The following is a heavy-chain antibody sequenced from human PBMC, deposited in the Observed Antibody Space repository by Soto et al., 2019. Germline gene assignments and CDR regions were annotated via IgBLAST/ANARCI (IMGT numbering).Heavy chain of an antibody. CDR3: TTAPLPVTTPRLYYDYGMDV. Sequence: EVQLVESGGGLVKPGGSLRLSCAASGFTFSNAWMSWVRKAPGKGLEWVGRIKSKTEGGTTDYAAPVNRRFTISRDDSKNPRYRQMNRRKTEDTAVYYCTTAPLPVTTPRLYYDYGMDVWGQGTTVTVSS. D-gene: IGHD4-17*01. V-gene: IGHV3-15*01. CDR1: GFTFSNAW. J-gene: IGHJ6*02. CDR2: IKSKTEGGTT.